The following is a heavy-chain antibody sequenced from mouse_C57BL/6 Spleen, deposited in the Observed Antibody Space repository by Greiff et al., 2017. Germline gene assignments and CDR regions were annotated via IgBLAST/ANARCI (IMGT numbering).Heavy chain of an antibody. J-gene: IGHJ1*03. V-gene: IGHV1-69*01. D-gene: IGHD2-3*01. CDR3: ARRDGYYNFDV. Sequence: VQLQQPGAELVMPGASVKLSCKASGYTFTSYWMHWVKQRPGQGLEWIGEIDPSDSYTNYNQKFKGKSTLTVAKSSSTAYMQLSSLTSEDSAVYYCARRDGYYNFDVWGTGTTVTVSS. CDR1: GYTFTSYW. CDR2: IDPSDSYT.